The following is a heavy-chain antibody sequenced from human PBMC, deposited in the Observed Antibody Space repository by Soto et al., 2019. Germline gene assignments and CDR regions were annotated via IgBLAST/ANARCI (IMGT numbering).Heavy chain of an antibody. CDR1: GDGVSSNSDA. J-gene: IGHJ6*02. CDR3: ARDRPLSIAARTYYYYGMDV. CDR2: TYYRSKWYN. D-gene: IGHD6-6*01. Sequence: PSTTLSLACAISGDGVSSNSDAWNWIRQSPPRGLEWLGRTYYRSKWYNDYAVSVKSRITINPDTSKNQFSLQLNSVTPEYTAVNYCARDRPLSIAARTYYYYGMDVWGQGTTVIVSS. V-gene: IGHV6-1*01.